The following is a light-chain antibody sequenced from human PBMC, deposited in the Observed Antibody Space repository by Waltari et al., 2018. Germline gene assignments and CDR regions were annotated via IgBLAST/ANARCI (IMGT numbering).Light chain of an antibody. V-gene: IGLV1-40*01. CDR2: GNA. J-gene: IGLJ3*02. Sequence: QSVLTQPPSVSGAPGQRVTISCTGGSSNIGAGLDVDWYQQVPGTAPKLVIYGNASRPSTPDRFSCSKSGTSASLAIAGLQAEDEADYYCQSYDSSLSAYVFGGGTKLTVL. CDR1: SSNIGAGLD. CDR3: QSYDSSLSAYV.